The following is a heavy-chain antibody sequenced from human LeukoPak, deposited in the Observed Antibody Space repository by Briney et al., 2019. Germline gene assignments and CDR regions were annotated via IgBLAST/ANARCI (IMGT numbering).Heavy chain of an antibody. J-gene: IGHJ1*01. D-gene: IGHD3-3*01. Sequence: ASVQVSCKASGYTFTGYYMHWVRQAPGQGLEWMGWINPNSGGTNYAQKFQGRVTMTRDTSISTAYMELSRLRSDDTAVYYCARAYYDFWSSYYQGGEYFQHRGQGTLVTVSS. CDR1: GYTFTGYY. CDR3: ARAYYDFWSSYYQGGEYFQH. CDR2: INPNSGGT. V-gene: IGHV1-2*02.